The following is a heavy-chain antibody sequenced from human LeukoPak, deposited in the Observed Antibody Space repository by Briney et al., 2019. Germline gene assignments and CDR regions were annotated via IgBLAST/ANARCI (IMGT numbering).Heavy chain of an antibody. CDR1: GGTFSSYA. CDR3: ARDRDNWGSPYYFDY. V-gene: IGHV1-69*13. CDR2: IIPIFGTA. J-gene: IGHJ4*02. D-gene: IGHD7-27*01. Sequence: SVKVSCKASGGTFSSYAISWVRQAPGQGLEWMGGIIPIFGTANYAQKFQGRVTITADESTSTAYMELSSLRSEDTAVYYCARDRDNWGSPYYFDYWGQGTLVTVSS.